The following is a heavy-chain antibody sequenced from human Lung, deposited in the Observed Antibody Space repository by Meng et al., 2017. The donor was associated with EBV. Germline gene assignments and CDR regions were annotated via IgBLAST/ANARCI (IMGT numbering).Heavy chain of an antibody. CDR3: ARGQWLDNS. V-gene: IGHV4-34*01. CDR1: SGSFSGYF. CDR2: ISHSGST. J-gene: IGHJ4*02. Sequence: QVQLPPWGPGLLTPSVSLSFSGAGYSGSFSGYFWSWIRQPPGKGLEWIGEISHSGSTNYNPSLQSRVTISVDKSKNQFSLKLTSVTVADTAVYYCARGQWLDNSWGQGTLVTVSS. D-gene: IGHD6-19*01.